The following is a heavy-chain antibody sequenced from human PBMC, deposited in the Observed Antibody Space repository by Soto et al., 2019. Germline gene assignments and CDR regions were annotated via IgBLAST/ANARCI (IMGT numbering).Heavy chain of an antibody. D-gene: IGHD5-12*01. V-gene: IGHV3-74*01. CDR2: TNNDGSAT. CDR3: AREMATISLGAFDI. CDR1: GFGFSSYW. Sequence: PGGSLRLSCAASGFGFSSYWMHWVRQAPRKGLVWVSRTNNDGSATTYADSVRGRFTSFRDNAKNTLFLQMTSLGVEDTAVYYCAREMATISLGAFDIWGEGTMVTVSS. J-gene: IGHJ3*02.